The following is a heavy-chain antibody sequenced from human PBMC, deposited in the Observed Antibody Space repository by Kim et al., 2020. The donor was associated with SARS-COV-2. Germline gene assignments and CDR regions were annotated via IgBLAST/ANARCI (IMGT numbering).Heavy chain of an antibody. J-gene: IGHJ6*02. V-gene: IGHV1-46*01. Sequence: ASVKVSCKASGYTFTSYYMHWVRQAPGQGLEWMGIINPSGGSTSYAQKFQGRVTMTRDTSTSTVYMELSSLRSEDTAVYYCARDLTMLAGDYYYYGMDVWGQGTTVTVSS. CDR3: ARDLTMLAGDYYYYGMDV. CDR2: INPSGGST. CDR1: GYTFTSYY. D-gene: IGHD3-10*02.